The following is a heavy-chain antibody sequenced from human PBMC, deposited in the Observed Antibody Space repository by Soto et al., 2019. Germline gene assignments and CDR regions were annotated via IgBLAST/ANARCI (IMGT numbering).Heavy chain of an antibody. D-gene: IGHD2-2*01. J-gene: IGHJ5*02. Sequence: SETLSLTCTVSGGSISSGGYYWSWIRQPPGKGLEWIGYIYYSGSTNYNPSLKSRVTISVDTSKNQFSLKLSSVTAADTAVYYCARLKLGYCSSTSCQNWFDPWGQGTLVTVSS. V-gene: IGHV4-61*08. CDR2: IYYSGST. CDR1: GGSISSGGYY. CDR3: ARLKLGYCSSTSCQNWFDP.